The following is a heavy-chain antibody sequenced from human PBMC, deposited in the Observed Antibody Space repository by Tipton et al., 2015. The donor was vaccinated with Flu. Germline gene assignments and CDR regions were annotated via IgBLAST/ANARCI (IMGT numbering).Heavy chain of an antibody. V-gene: IGHV4-4*02. CDR1: GGSISSSNW. CDR2: IYHSENT. Sequence: TLSLTCAVSGGSISSSNWRSWVRQPPGKGLEWIGEIYHSENTNYIPSLKSRATISMDKSKNQFSLHLNSVTAADTAVYYCVQTSPAGTFWFDPWGQGTLVIVSS. J-gene: IGHJ5*02. CDR3: VQTSPAGTFWFDP. D-gene: IGHD6-13*01.